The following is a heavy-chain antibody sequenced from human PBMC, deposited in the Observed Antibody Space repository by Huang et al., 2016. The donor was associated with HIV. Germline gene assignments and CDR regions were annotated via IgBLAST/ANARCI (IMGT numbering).Heavy chain of an antibody. CDR3: ATDNWGWLTHAFHV. CDR1: GFAFNTFA. J-gene: IGHJ3*01. D-gene: IGHD7-27*01. CDR2: ISGSGGSI. Sequence: EFQLLESGGNLAQPGGSLRLSCAASGFAFNTFAMDWVRQAPGKGLEWVSTISGSGGSIYYSDSVKGRFTISRDNSKNTLYLQLNNLRVEDTAVYYCATDNWGWLTHAFHVWGQGTMVTVSS. V-gene: IGHV3-23*01.